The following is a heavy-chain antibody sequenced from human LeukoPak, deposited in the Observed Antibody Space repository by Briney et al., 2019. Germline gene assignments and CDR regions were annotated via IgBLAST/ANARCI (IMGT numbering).Heavy chain of an antibody. J-gene: IGHJ4*02. CDR2: IFHSGST. CDR1: GDSIFSTTYY. Sequence: SETLSLTCTVSGDSIFSTTYYWGWIRQPPGKGLEWIGSIFHSGSTYYNPSLKSRVTISVDTSKNQFSLKLSSVTAADTAVYYCARERCITAWGCIAVAAYFDYWGQGTLVTVSS. V-gene: IGHV4-39*07. D-gene: IGHD6-19*01. CDR3: ARERCITAWGCIAVAAYFDY.